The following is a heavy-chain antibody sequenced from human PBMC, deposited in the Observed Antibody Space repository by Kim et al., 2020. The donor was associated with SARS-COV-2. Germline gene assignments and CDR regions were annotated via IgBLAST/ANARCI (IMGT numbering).Heavy chain of an antibody. CDR3: AKMRYCTGSTCYSPIES. CDR1: GYSFNNYW. D-gene: IGHD2-15*01. Sequence: GESLKISCKVSGYSFNNYWVAWVRQVPGEGLQCMGIIHPGDSTIKYSPSFQGQVTISADKSITTAYLQWSSLKASDTAMYYCAKMRYCTGSTCYSPIESWGQGTLVTVSS. CDR2: IHPGDSTI. J-gene: IGHJ4*02. V-gene: IGHV5-51*01.